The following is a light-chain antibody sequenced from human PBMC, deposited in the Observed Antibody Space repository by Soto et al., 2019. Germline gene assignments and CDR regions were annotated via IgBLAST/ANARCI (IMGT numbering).Light chain of an antibody. J-gene: IGLJ2*01. Sequence: HSALTQPASVSGSPGQSITISCTGTSSDVGSYKFVSWYQQHPVKAPKLMIYEGSKRPSGVSNRFSGSKSGNTASLTISGLQAEDEADYYCCSYAGSSTLVFGGGTQLTVL. CDR2: EGS. V-gene: IGLV2-23*01. CDR3: CSYAGSSTLV. CDR1: SSDVGSYKF.